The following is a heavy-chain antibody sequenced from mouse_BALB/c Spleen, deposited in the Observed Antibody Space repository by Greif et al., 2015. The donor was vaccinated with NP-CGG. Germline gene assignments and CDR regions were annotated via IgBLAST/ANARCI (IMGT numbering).Heavy chain of an antibody. D-gene: IGHD2-1*01. V-gene: IGHV1S56*01. CDR1: GYTFTSYY. J-gene: IGHJ4*01. CDR3: ARRPLLSDAMDH. CDR2: IYPGDGST. Sequence: QVQLQQSGPELVKPGASVKMSCKASGYTFTSYYIHWVKQRPGQGLEWIGWIYPGDGSTKYNEKFKGKTTLTADKSSSTAYMLLSSLTSEDSAIYFCARRPLLSDAMDHWGQGTSVTVSS.